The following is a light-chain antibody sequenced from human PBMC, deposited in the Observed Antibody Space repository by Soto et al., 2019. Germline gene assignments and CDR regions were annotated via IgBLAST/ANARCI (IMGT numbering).Light chain of an antibody. J-gene: IGKJ2*01. CDR3: QEYNNWPPMNT. CDR2: GAS. CDR1: QSVSSN. Sequence: EIVMTQSPATLSASPGERATLACTASQSVSSNLAWYQQKPGQAPRLLIYGASTRATGIPARFSGSGSGKEFTLTLSSLESEDFAVYYCQEYNNWPPMNTFGQGAKLEIK. V-gene: IGKV3-15*01.